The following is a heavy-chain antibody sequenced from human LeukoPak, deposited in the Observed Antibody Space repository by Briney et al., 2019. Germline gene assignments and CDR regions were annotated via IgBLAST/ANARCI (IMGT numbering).Heavy chain of an antibody. D-gene: IGHD5-24*01. CDR1: GFTFSSYS. Sequence: GGSLRLSCVASGFTFSSYSMNWVRQAPGKGLEWVSSISSSSSYIYYADSVKGRFTISGDNAKNSLYLQMKSPRAEDTAVYYCARERDASDAFDIWGQGTMVTVSS. CDR2: ISSSSSYI. CDR3: ARERDASDAFDI. V-gene: IGHV3-21*01. J-gene: IGHJ3*02.